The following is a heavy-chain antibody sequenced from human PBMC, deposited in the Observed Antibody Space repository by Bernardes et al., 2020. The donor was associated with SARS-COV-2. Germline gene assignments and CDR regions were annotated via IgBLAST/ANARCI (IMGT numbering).Heavy chain of an antibody. CDR3: ARDLVVGFGELVWAVYGMDV. D-gene: IGHD3-10*01. J-gene: IGHJ6*02. Sequence: GGSLRLSCAASGFTFSSYSMNWVRQAPGKGLEWVSSISSSSSYIYYADSVKGRFTISRDNAKNSLYLQMNSLRAEDTAVYYCARDLVVGFGELVWAVYGMDVWCQGTTVTVSS. CDR2: ISSSSSYI. CDR1: GFTFSSYS. V-gene: IGHV3-21*01.